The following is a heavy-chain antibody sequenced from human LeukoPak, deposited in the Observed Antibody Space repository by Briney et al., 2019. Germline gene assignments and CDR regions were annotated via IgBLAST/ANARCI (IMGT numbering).Heavy chain of an antibody. CDR3: ARSERFLEWSESTFDY. J-gene: IGHJ4*02. CDR1: GGTFSSYA. CDR2: IIPIFGTA. D-gene: IGHD3-3*01. Sequence: SVKVSCKASGGTFSSYAISWVRQAPGQGLEWMGGIIPIFGTANYAQKFQGRVTITADESTSTAYMELSSLRSEDTAVYYCARSERFLEWSESTFDYWGQGTLVTVSS. V-gene: IGHV1-69*13.